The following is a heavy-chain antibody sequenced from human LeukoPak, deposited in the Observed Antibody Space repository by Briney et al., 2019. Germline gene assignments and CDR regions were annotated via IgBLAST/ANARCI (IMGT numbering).Heavy chain of an antibody. J-gene: IGHJ4*02. CDR1: GYSFDSYW. D-gene: IGHD3-3*01. V-gene: IGHV5-51*01. Sequence: GESLKISCNGSGYSFDSYWITWVRQMPGKGLECMVIIYPRDSDTRYSPSFQGQVTISADKSISTTYLQWSGLKASDTAIYYCARLNDFWSGFLKFYFDPWGQGTLVTVSS. CDR3: ARLNDFWSGFLKFYFDP. CDR2: IYPRDSDT.